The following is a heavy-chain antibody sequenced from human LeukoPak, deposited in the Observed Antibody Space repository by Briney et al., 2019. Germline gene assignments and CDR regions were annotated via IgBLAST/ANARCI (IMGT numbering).Heavy chain of an antibody. V-gene: IGHV3-7*03. CDR2: IKQDGTEK. Sequence: GGSLRLSCAASGFSFTTYWMSWVRQAPGKGLEWVANIKQDGTEKYYVDSVKGRFTISRDDSRTTLYLQMNRLSADDTAIYYCARGLAMVTSWGQGSLVTVLS. CDR1: GFSFTTYW. CDR3: ARGLAMVTS. J-gene: IGHJ4*02. D-gene: IGHD5-18*01.